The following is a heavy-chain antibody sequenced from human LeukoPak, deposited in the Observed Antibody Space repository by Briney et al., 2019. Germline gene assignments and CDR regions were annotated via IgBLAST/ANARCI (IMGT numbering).Heavy chain of an antibody. J-gene: IGHJ4*02. CDR1: GYTFTSYG. D-gene: IGHD2-2*01. CDR2: ISAYNGNT. V-gene: IGHV1-18*04. CDR3: ARDHGIVVVPAADY. Sequence: APVKVSCKASGYTFTSYGISWVRQAPGQGLEWMGWISAYNGNTNYAQKLQGRVTMTTDTSTSTAYMELRSLRSDDTAVYYCARDHGIVVVPAADYWGQGTLVTVSS.